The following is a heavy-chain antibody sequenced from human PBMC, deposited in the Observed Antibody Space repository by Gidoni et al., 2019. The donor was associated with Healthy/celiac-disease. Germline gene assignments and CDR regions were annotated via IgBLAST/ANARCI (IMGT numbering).Heavy chain of an antibody. CDR1: GFTFSSYA. V-gene: IGHV3-30*01. Sequence: QVQLVESGGGVVERGRSLRLSGAASGFTFSSYAMHWFRQDPGKGREWVEVISYDGRNKYYADSVKGLFTISRDNSKNTLYLQMNSLRSDDTAVYYCARARSDGYNARWFDPWGQGTLVTVSS. CDR3: ARARSDGYNARWFDP. CDR2: ISYDGRNK. J-gene: IGHJ5*02. D-gene: IGHD5-12*01.